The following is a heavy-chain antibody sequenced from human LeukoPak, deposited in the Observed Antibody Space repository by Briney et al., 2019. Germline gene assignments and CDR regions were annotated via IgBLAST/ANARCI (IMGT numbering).Heavy chain of an antibody. CDR1: GFTFISYA. CDR2: ISGSGGST. Sequence: PGGSLRLSCAASGFTFISYAIHWVRQAPGKGLEWVSAISGSGGSTYYADSVKGRFTISRENSKNTLYLQMNSLRAEDTAVYYCAKCLNNPWYCMDVWGKGTTVTVSS. D-gene: IGHD1-14*01. V-gene: IGHV3-23*01. CDR3: AKCLNNPWYCMDV. J-gene: IGHJ6*03.